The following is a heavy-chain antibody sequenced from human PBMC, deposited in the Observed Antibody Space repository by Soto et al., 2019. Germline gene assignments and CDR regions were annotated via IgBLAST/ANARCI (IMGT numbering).Heavy chain of an antibody. Sequence: QITLKESGPTLVKPTQTLTLTCTFSGFSLNTRGVGVGWIRQPPGKALEWLALISWDGEKRYSPSLKSRLTITKDASKNQVVITMTNMDPVDTTTYYCAHRRGDLLTVHYYFDYWGQGTLVTVSS. CDR2: ISWDGEK. D-gene: IGHD3-9*01. CDR3: AHRRGDLLTVHYYFDY. CDR1: GFSLNTRGVG. V-gene: IGHV2-5*02. J-gene: IGHJ4*02.